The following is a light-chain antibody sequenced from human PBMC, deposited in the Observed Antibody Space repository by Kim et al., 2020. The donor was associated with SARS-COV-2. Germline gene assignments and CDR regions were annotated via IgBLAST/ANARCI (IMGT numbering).Light chain of an antibody. CDR3: QTWDTGSWV. CDR2: VNSYGSH. J-gene: IGLJ3*02. CDR1: SGHSSYA. V-gene: IGLV4-69*01. Sequence: QPVLTQSPSASASLGASVKLTCTLSSGHSSYAIAWHQQHPEKGPRYLMKVNSYGSHSKGDGIPDRFSGSSSGAERYLTISSLQSEDEADYYCQTWDTGSWVFCGGTQLTVL.